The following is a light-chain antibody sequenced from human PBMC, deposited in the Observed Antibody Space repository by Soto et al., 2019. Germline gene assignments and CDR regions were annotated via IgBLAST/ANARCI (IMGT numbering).Light chain of an antibody. CDR2: DVF. CDR3: QQYDQLPIT. V-gene: IGKV1-33*01. J-gene: IGKJ4*01. CDR1: QVISKY. Sequence: DIQMTQSASSLPASVGDTVTISCQASQVISKYLNWFQQKPGKAPKLLIYDVFNVETGVPSRFSGRGAGKDFTLIISNLQPDDFATYYYQQYDQLPITFGGGTKVAIK.